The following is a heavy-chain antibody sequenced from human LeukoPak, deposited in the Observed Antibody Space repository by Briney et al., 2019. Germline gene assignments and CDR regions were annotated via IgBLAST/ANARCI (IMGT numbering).Heavy chain of an antibody. CDR2: VYYSGTT. CDR3: ARGDFYDGGGRNWFDP. D-gene: IGHD3-16*01. CDR1: GGSISSSSYF. V-gene: IGHV4-39*02. Sequence: SETLSLTCTVSGGSISSSSYFWGWIRQAPGKGLEWIGNVYYSGTTYYNPSLQSRFTISVDTSKNHFSLRLTSVTAADTAVYYCARGDFYDGGGRNWFDPWGQGTLVTVSS. J-gene: IGHJ5*02.